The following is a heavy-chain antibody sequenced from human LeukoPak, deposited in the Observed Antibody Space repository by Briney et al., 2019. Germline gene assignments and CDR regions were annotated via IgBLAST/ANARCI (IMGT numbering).Heavy chain of an antibody. V-gene: IGHV1-18*01. CDR3: ARDPGIVVVVAATPPDY. CDR2: ISAYNGNT. J-gene: IGHJ4*02. CDR1: GYTFTSYG. D-gene: IGHD2-15*01. Sequence: ASVKVSCKASGYTFTSYGISWVRQAPGQGLEWMGWISAYNGNTNYAQKLQGRVTMTTDTSTSTAYMELRSLRSDDTAVYYCARDPGIVVVVAATPPDYWGQGTLVTVSS.